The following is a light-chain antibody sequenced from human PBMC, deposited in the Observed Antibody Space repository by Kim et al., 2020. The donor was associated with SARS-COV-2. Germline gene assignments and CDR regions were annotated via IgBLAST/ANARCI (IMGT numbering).Light chain of an antibody. CDR3: QQYASSPRT. V-gene: IGKV3-20*01. CDR1: ESVSSSY. CDR2: GAS. J-gene: IGKJ1*01. Sequence: EIVLTQSPGTLSVSPGERVTLSCRASESVSSSYLAWYQQKPGQAPRLLIYGASSRATGIPDRFSGSGSGTDFTLTISRLEPEDFAVYSCQQYASSPRTFGQGTKV.